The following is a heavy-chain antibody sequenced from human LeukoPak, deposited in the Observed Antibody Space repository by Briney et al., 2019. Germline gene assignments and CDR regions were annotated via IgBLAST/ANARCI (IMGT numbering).Heavy chain of an antibody. D-gene: IGHD4-23*01. CDR3: ATYGGNTAEYFQH. J-gene: IGHJ1*01. CDR1: GGIYSSYA. V-gene: IGHV1-69*05. Sequence: GASVKVSCKASGGIYSSYAITWVRQAPGQGLEWMGGIPPMTGTANYAQKFQGRVTIARGESTSTAYMEVSSLRYEDTAVYYCATYGGNTAEYFQHWGQGTLVTVSS. CDR2: IPPMTGTA.